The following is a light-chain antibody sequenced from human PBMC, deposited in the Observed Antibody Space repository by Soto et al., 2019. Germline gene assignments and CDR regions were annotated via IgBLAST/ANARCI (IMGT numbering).Light chain of an antibody. Sequence: EIVLTQSPGTLSLSPGERATLSCRASQSVSFSYLAWYQQKPGQAPRLLIYGASSRATGIPDRFSGSGFGKEFTLTISRLEPEDFAVYSCQLYGSSPPWTFGEGTKVEIK. CDR3: QLYGSSPPWT. CDR1: QSVSFSY. V-gene: IGKV3-20*01. J-gene: IGKJ1*01. CDR2: GAS.